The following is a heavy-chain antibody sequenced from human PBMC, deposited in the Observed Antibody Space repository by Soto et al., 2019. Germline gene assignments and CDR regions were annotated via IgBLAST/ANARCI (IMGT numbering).Heavy chain of an antibody. CDR1: GYSFTSYW. J-gene: IGHJ6*02. CDR2: IDPSDSYT. Sequence: PGESLKISCKGSGYSFTSYWISWVRQMPGKGLEWMGRIDPSDSYTNYSPSFQGHVTISADKSISTAYLQWSSLKASDTAMYYCARLKAGTFLYYYYGMDVWGQGTTVTVS. V-gene: IGHV5-10-1*01. D-gene: IGHD1-7*01. CDR3: ARLKAGTFLYYYYGMDV.